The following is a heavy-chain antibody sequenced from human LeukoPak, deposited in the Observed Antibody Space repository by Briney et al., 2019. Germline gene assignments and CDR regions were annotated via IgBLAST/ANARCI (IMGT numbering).Heavy chain of an antibody. V-gene: IGHV3-43*01. CDR1: GFTFAEYT. J-gene: IGHJ4*02. D-gene: IGHD6-19*01. Sequence: GGSLRLSCAASGFTFAEYTMHWVRQAPGKGLEWVSLISWNGAIIHYGDSVKGRFTISRDNSKNSLYLQMNSLRTEDTALYYCVKDLVAASENVRGWYPMDYWGQGTLVTVSS. CDR2: ISWNGAII. CDR3: VKDLVAASENVRGWYPMDY.